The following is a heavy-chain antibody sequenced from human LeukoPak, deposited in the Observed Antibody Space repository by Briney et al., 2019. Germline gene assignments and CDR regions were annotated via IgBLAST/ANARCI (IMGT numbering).Heavy chain of an antibody. CDR3: ARDGRGEYSSSSNY. CDR1: GFTFSSYS. D-gene: IGHD6-6*01. Sequence: GGSLRLSCAASGFTFSSYSMNWVRQAPGKGLEWVSYISSSSSTTYYADSVKGRFTISRDNAKNSLYLQMNSLRAEDTAVYYCARDGRGEYSSSSNYWGQGTLVTVSS. J-gene: IGHJ4*02. V-gene: IGHV3-48*01. CDR2: ISSSSSTT.